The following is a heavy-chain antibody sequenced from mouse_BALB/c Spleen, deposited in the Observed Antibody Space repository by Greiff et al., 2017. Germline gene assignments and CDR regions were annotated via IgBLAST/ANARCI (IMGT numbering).Heavy chain of an antibody. Sequence: QVQLLQSGAELVRPGVSVKISCKGSGYTFTDYAMHWVKQSHAKSLEWIGVISTYYGDASYNQKFKGKATMTVDKSSSTAYMELARLTSEDSAIYYCARYYDYVGVFAYWGQGTLVTVSA. D-gene: IGHD2-4*01. V-gene: IGHV1S137*01. CDR1: GYTFTDYA. J-gene: IGHJ3*01. CDR3: ARYYDYVGVFAY. CDR2: ISTYYGDA.